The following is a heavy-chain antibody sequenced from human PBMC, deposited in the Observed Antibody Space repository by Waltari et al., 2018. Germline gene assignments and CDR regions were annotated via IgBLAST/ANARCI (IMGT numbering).Heavy chain of an antibody. J-gene: IGHJ4*02. CDR1: GFTFSRFG. D-gene: IGHD2-15*01. Sequence: QVQLVESGGGVVQPGRSLRLACAASGFTFSRFGMHWVRQAPGKGLEWVAVIWHDGSNEYYVDSVKGRFTISRDNSKNTLYLQMNSLRAKDSAVYYCASQSTTLFDYWGQGTLVTVSS. V-gene: IGHV3-33*01. CDR2: IWHDGSNE. CDR3: ASQSTTLFDY.